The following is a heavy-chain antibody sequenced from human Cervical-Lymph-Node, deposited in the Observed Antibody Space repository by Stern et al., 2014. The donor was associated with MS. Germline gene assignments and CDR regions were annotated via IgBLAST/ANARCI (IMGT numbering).Heavy chain of an antibody. CDR3: ARRLGYCSGGSCRHYYYGMDV. CDR2: ISYDGSNK. D-gene: IGHD2-15*01. J-gene: IGHJ6*02. Sequence: QVQLVQSGGGVVQPGRSLRLSCAASGFTFSSYGMHWVRQAPGKGLEWGAVISYDGSNKYYADSVKGRFTISRDNSKNTLYLQMNSLRAEDTAVYYCARRLGYCSGGSCRHYYYGMDVWGQGTTVTVSS. V-gene: IGHV3-30*03. CDR1: GFTFSSYG.